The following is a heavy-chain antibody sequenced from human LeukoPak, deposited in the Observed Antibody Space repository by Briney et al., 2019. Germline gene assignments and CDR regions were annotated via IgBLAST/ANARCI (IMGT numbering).Heavy chain of an antibody. CDR2: INPNSGGT. J-gene: IGHJ4*02. D-gene: IGHD2-15*01. Sequence: ASVQVSCKASGYTFTGYYMHWVRQAPGQGLEWMGRINPNSGGTNYAQKFQGRVTMTRDTSISTAYMELSRLRSDDTAVYYCARGSCSGGSCFYFDYWGPGTLVTVSS. V-gene: IGHV1-2*06. CDR3: ARGSCSGGSCFYFDY. CDR1: GYTFTGYY.